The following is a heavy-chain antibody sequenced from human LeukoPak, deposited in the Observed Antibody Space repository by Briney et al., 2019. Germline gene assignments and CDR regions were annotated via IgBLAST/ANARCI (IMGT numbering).Heavy chain of an antibody. CDR1: GYSFTSYW. CDR3: ARGGYFDY. J-gene: IGHJ4*02. Sequence: GAPLKISCKASGYSFTSYWIGCVRQLPGKGLEWMGIIYPDDADTRHSPSFQGQVTISADKSISTAYLQWSSLKASDTAMYYCARGGYFDYWGQGTLVTVSS. CDR2: IYPDDADT. V-gene: IGHV5-51*01.